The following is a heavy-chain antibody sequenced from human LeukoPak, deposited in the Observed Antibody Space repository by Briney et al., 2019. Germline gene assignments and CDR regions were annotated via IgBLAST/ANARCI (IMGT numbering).Heavy chain of an antibody. V-gene: IGHV4-34*01. CDR3: ARGRPIGKRYYYYYYMDV. CDR1: GGSFSGYY. D-gene: IGHD3-16*02. CDR2: INHSGST. Sequence: SETLSLTCAVYGGSFSGYYWSWIRQPPGKGLEWIGEINHSGSTNYNPSLKSRVTISVDTSKNQFSLKLSSVTAADTAVYYCARGRPIGKRYYYYYYMDVWGKGTTVTVSS. J-gene: IGHJ6*03.